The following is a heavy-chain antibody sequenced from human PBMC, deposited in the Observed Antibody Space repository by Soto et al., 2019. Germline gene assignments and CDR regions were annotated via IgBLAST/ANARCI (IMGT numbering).Heavy chain of an antibody. D-gene: IGHD2-2*01. CDR2: IYYSGSA. V-gene: IGHV4-31*03. J-gene: IGHJ4*02. CDR1: GGSISSGGYY. CDR3: ARIEVDCTSTSCYYYSDY. Sequence: PSETLSLTCTVSGGSISSGGYYWSWIRQHPGKGLEWIGYIYYSGSAYHNPSLKSRVTISVDTSKNQFSLKLSSVTAADTAVYYCARIEVDCTSTSCYYYSDYWGQGALVTVSS.